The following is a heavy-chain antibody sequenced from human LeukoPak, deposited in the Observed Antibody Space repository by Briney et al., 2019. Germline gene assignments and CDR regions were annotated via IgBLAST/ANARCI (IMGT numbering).Heavy chain of an antibody. Sequence: ASVKVSCKASGYIFIDYYIHWVRQAPGQGLESMGWINPNIGDTNYAQKFQGRVTVTRDTSSSTAYMELTRLRSDDTAVYYCARAGHNSDSGGYDYWGQGTLVTVSS. J-gene: IGHJ4*02. CDR3: ARAGHNSDSGGYDY. D-gene: IGHD3-22*01. V-gene: IGHV1-2*02. CDR2: INPNIGDT. CDR1: GYIFIDYY.